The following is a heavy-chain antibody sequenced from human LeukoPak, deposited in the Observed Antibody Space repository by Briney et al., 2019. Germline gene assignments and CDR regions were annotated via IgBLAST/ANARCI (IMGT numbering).Heavy chain of an antibody. D-gene: IGHD6-19*01. CDR1: GFTFSSYW. J-gene: IGHJ4*02. Sequence: GGSLRLSCAASGFTFSSYWMHWVRQAPGKGLVWVSRINSDGSSTSYADSVKGRFTISRDNAKNTLYLQMNSLRAEDTAVYYCARTVYDLRGQSLVPGFDSWGQGTLVTVSS. CDR2: INSDGSST. CDR3: ARTVYDLRGQSLVPGFDS. V-gene: IGHV3-74*01.